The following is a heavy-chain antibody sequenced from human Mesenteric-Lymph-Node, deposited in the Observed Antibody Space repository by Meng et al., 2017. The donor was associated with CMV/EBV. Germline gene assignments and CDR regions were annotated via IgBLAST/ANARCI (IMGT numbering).Heavy chain of an antibody. Sequence: TFTSFDINWVRQATGQGLEWMGGIIPMFGIANYAQKFQGRVTITADKSTSTAYMELSSLRSEDTAVYYCARGTQGYCSSTSCYASLDYWGQGTLVTVSS. CDR3: ARGTQGYCSSTSCYASLDY. V-gene: IGHV1-69*17. CDR2: IIPMFGIA. J-gene: IGHJ4*02. CDR1: TFTSFD. D-gene: IGHD2-2*01.